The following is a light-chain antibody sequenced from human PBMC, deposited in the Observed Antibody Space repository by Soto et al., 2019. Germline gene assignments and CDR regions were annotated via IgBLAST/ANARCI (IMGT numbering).Light chain of an antibody. J-gene: IGLJ2*01. V-gene: IGLV2-14*01. CDR1: SSDVGGYNY. Sequence: QSVLTQPASVSGSPGQSITISCTGTSSDVGGYNYVSWYQQHPGKAPKLMIYDVSNRPSGVSNRFSGSKSGNTASLTISGLQAEDEADYYCSSYTSSSTLVFGGGPKLTV. CDR2: DVS. CDR3: SSYTSSSTLV.